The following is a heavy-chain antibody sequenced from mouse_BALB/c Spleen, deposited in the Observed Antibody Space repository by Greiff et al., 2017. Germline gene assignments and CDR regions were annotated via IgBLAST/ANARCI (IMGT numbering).Heavy chain of an antibody. CDR3: ATHYDPFAY. Sequence: EVQLKESGAELVRPGALVKLSCKASGFNIKDYYMHWVKQRPEQGLEWIGWIDPENGNTIYDPKFQGKASITADTSSNTAYLQLSSLTSEDTAVYYCATHYDPFAYWGQGTLVTVSA. J-gene: IGHJ3*01. V-gene: IGHV14-1*02. CDR2: IDPENGNT. CDR1: GFNIKDYY. D-gene: IGHD2-4*01.